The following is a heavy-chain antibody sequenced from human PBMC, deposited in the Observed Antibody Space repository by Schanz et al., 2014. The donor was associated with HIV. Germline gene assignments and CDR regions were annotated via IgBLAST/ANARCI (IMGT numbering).Heavy chain of an antibody. CDR3: ARTPYYFDY. CDR2: INHSGST. Sequence: QLQLQESGPGLVKPSETLSLTCNVSGGSINSKNYYWGWIRQTPGKGLQWIGEINHSGSTNYNPSLKSRVTISVDTSKNQFSLRLNSVTAADTAVYYCARTPYYFDYWGQGTLVTVSS. V-gene: IGHV4-39*07. CDR1: GGSINSKNYY. J-gene: IGHJ4*02.